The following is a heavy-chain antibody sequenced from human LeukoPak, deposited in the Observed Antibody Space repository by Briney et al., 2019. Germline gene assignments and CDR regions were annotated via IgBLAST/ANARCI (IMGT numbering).Heavy chain of an antibody. J-gene: IGHJ4*02. CDR1: GGTFSSYA. CDR2: ISAYNGNT. CDR3: ARDSVAGSNYFDY. Sequence: ASVKVSCKASGGTFSSYAISWVRQAPGQGLEWMGWISAYNGNTNYAQKLQGRVTMTTDTSTSTAYMELRSLRSDDTAVYYCARDSVAGSNYFDYWGQGTLVTVSS. D-gene: IGHD6-19*01. V-gene: IGHV1-18*01.